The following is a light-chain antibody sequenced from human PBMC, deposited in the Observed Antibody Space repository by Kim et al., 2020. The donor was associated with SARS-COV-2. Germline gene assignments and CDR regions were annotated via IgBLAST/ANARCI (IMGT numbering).Light chain of an antibody. J-gene: IGLJ1*01. CDR2: YDS. V-gene: IGLV3-21*04. CDR1: RIGSKS. Sequence: APGETARLTCGGNRIGSKSVHWYQQKPGQAPVLVIYYDSDRPSGIPERFSGSNSGNTATLTISSVEAGDEADYYCQVWDTDNDRYVFATGTQLTVL. CDR3: QVWDTDNDRYV.